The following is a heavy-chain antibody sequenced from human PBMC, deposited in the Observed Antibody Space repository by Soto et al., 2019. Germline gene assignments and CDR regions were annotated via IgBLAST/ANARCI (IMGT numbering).Heavy chain of an antibody. J-gene: IGHJ4*02. V-gene: IGHV3-66*01. CDR1: GVTVRTNY. CDR3: ASDHGASWPLH. Sequence: EVQLVESGGGLVQPGGSVRLSCAAYGVTVRTNYLSWVRQAPEEGLEWVSAIYSDGSTYYADSVKGRFTISRDNSKNTLYLQMDSLRAEDTAVYYCASDHGASWPLHLGQGTLVIVSS. D-gene: IGHD2-2*01. CDR2: IYSDGST.